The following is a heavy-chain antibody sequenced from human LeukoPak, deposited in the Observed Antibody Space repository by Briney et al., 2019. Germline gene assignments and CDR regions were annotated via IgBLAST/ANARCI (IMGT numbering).Heavy chain of an antibody. D-gene: IGHD3-10*01. V-gene: IGHV3-20*04. CDR1: GFTFDDYG. Sequence: GGSLRLSCAASGFTFDDYGMSWVRQAPGKGLEWVSGINWNGGSTGYADSVKGRFTISRDNAKNSLYLQMNSLRAEDTALYYCARGGERGYYGSGSYCDYWGQGTLVTVSS. CDR2: INWNGGST. J-gene: IGHJ4*02. CDR3: ARGGERGYYGSGSYCDY.